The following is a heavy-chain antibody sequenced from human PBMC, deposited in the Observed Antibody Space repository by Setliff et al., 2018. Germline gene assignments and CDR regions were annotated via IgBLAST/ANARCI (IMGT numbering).Heavy chain of an antibody. J-gene: IGHJ4*02. CDR1: GYSLTSYY. D-gene: IGHD6-13*01. Sequence: ASVKVSCKASGYSLTSYYMHWVRQAPGQGLEWMGIINPGGGSSSYAPRFEGRVTMTRDTSTRTFYMELTSLRSDDTAVYYCARGGVAAAGKKGVFEHWGQGTLVTVSS. V-gene: IGHV1-46*01. CDR3: ARGGVAAAGKKGVFEH. CDR2: INPGGGSS.